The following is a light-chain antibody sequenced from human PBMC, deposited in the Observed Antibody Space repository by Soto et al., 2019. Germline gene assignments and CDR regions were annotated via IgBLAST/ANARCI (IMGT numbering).Light chain of an antibody. CDR2: VVT. Sequence: QSALTQPRSVSGSPGQSVTISCTGTNSDVGGYNYVSWYQQHPGKAPKLMIYVVTKRPSGVPDRFSGSKSGSTASLTISGLQAEDEADYHCSSYAGSSTYVVFGGGTKLTVL. CDR3: SSYAGSSTYVV. V-gene: IGLV2-11*01. J-gene: IGLJ2*01. CDR1: NSDVGGYNY.